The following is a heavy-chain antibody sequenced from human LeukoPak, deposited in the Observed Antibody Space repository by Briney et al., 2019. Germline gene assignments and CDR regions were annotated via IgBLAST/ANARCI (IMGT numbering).Heavy chain of an antibody. CDR1: GGSISSGGYS. CDR2: IYHSGST. J-gene: IGHJ4*02. V-gene: IGHV4-30-2*01. D-gene: IGHD4-23*01. CDR3: ARTTVAPYYFDY. Sequence: KASETLSLTCAVSGGSISSGGYSWSWIRQPPGKGLEWIGYIYHSGSTYYNPSLKSRVTISVDRSKNQFSLKLSSVTAADTAVYFCARTTVAPYYFDYWGQGTLVTVSS.